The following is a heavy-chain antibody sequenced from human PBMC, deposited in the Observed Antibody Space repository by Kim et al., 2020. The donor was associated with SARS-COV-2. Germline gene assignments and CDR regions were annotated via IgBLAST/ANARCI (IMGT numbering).Heavy chain of an antibody. D-gene: IGHD3-10*01. V-gene: IGHV3-33*06. CDR3: AKGDYYGSGSYYQDRDY. J-gene: IGHJ4*02. Sequence: VKGRFTISRDNSKNMLYLQMNSLRAEDTAVYYCAKGDYYGSGSYYQDRDYWGQGTLVTVSS.